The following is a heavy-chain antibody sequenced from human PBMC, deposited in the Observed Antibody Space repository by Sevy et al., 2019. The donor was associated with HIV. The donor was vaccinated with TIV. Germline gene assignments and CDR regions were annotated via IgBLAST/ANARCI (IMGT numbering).Heavy chain of an antibody. V-gene: IGHV4-34*01. CDR2: INHSGST. CDR3: ASDLRLGELSDY. CDR1: GGSFSGYY. Sequence: SETLSLTCAVYGGSFSGYYWSWIRQPPGKGLEWIGEINHSGSTNYNPTLKSRVTISVDTSKNQFSLKLSSVTAADTAVYYCASDLRLGELSDYWGQGTLVTVSS. J-gene: IGHJ4*02. D-gene: IGHD3-16*02.